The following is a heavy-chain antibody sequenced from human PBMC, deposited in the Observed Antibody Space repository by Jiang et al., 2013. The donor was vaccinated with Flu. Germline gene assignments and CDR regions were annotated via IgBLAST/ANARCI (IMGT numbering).Heavy chain of an antibody. CDR2: IYTSGST. V-gene: IGHV4-61*02. D-gene: IGHD5-18*01. J-gene: IGHJ4*02. CDR3: ARLECGYSSGFARDRSQGGYFDY. CDR1: GGSISSGSYY. Sequence: GSGLVKPSQTLSLTCTVSGGSISSGSYYWSWIRQPAGKGLEWIGRIYTSGSTNYNPSLKSRVTISVDTSKNQFSLKLSSVTAADTAVYYCARLECGYSSGFARDRSQGGYFDYWGQGNPGHRLL.